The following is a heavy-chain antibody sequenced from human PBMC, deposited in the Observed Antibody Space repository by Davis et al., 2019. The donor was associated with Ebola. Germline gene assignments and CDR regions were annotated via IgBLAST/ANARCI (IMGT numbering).Heavy chain of an antibody. V-gene: IGHV1-18*01. CDR2: ISAYNGNT. CDR3: ARERGLGYCTGGVCWGYYYGMDV. D-gene: IGHD2-8*02. CDR1: GGTFSSYG. Sequence: ASVKVSCKASGGTFSSYGISWVRQAPGQGLEWMGWISAYNGNTNYAQKLQGRVTMTTDTSTSTAYMELRSLRSDDTAVYYCARERGLGYCTGGVCWGYYYGMDVWGQGTTVTVSS. J-gene: IGHJ6*02.